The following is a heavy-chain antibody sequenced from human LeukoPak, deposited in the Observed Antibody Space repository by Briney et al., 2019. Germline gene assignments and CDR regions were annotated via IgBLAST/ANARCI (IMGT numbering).Heavy chain of an antibody. J-gene: IGHJ4*02. CDR2: ISSSSTI. CDR3: AKEVHGYSYGEFDY. D-gene: IGHD5-18*01. V-gene: IGHV3-69-1*01. CDR1: VFTFSDYY. Sequence: GGSLRLSSAASVFTFSDYYMNWVRQAPGKGLEWVSSISSSSTIYYADSVKGRFTISRDNAKNSLYLQMNSLRAEDTAVYYCAKEVHGYSYGEFDYWGQGTLVTVSS.